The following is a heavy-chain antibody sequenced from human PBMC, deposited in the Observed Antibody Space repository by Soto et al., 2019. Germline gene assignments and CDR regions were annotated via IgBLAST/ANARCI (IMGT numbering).Heavy chain of an antibody. J-gene: IGHJ6*02. CDR1: GYTFTSYD. D-gene: IGHD7-27*01. V-gene: IGHV1-8*01. CDR2: MNPHSGNT. CDR3: ARGGNWGYLYDYGMDV. Sequence: QVQLVQSGAEVKKPGASVKVSCKASGYTFTSYDINWVGQATGQGLEWMGWMNPHSGNTGYAQNFQGRVTMNRNASISTAYMELSSLRSEDTAVYYCARGGNWGYLYDYGMDVWGQGTTVTVSS.